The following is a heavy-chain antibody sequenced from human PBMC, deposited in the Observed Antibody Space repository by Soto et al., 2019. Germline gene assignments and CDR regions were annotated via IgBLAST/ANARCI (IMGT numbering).Heavy chain of an antibody. D-gene: IGHD1-7*01. J-gene: IGHJ4*02. CDR3: ARLPHKLSWTYPPV. CDR1: GFTFSDHT. V-gene: IGHV3-72*01. CDR2: IRKKAKSYTT. Sequence: EVQLVESGGGLVQPGGSLRLSCAASGFTFSDHTMDWVRQAPGKGLEWVGRIRKKAKSYTTEYAASVKGRFTISRDDSENSLYLQMDSLQIGDSAVYYCARLPHKLSWTYPPVWGQGTLVTVSS.